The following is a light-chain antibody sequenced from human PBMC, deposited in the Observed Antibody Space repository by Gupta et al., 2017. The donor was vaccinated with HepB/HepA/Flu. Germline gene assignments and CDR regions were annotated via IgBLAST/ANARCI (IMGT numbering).Light chain of an antibody. V-gene: IGKV3-15*01. CDR3: QQYNNWPQT. J-gene: IGKJ1*01. CDR2: CAS. CDR1: QSVSSN. Sequence: EIVMTPSPATLSVSPGERATLSCRASQSVSSNLAWYQQKPGQAPRLLIYCASTRATGIPARFSGSGSGTEFTLTISSLQAEDFAVYYCQQYNNWPQTFGQGTKVEIK.